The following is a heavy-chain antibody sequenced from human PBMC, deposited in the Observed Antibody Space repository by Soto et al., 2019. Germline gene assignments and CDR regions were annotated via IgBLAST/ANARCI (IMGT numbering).Heavy chain of an antibody. D-gene: IGHD5-12*01. CDR1: GGTFSSYA. Sequence: SVKVSCKASGGTFSSYAISWVRQAPGQGLEWMGGIIPIFGTANCAQKFQGRVTITADESTSTAYMELSSLRSEDTAVYYCARAEMATIEGFDYWGQGTLVTVSS. V-gene: IGHV1-69*13. CDR3: ARAEMATIEGFDY. J-gene: IGHJ4*02. CDR2: IIPIFGTA.